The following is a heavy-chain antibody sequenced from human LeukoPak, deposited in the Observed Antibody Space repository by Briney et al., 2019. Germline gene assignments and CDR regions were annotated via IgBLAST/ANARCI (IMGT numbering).Heavy chain of an antibody. CDR1: GFTLSDYY. J-gene: IGHJ4*02. V-gene: IGHV3-11*01. Sequence: GGSLRLSRAASGFTLSDYYVSWIRQAPGKGLEWVSYSSSSGSTIYYADSVKGRFAISRDNAKNSLYLHMNSLRAEDTAVYYCARRRDFIDYWGQGTLVTVSS. CDR3: ARRRDFIDY. CDR2: SSSSGSTI. D-gene: IGHD3/OR15-3a*01.